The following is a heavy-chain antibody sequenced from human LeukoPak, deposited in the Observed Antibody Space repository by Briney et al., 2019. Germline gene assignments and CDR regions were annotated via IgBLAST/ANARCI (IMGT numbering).Heavy chain of an antibody. CDR1: GFSFSSYW. J-gene: IGHJ4*02. Sequence: GGSLRLSCAASGFSFSSYWMTWVRQAPGKGLEWVANLNQYGNDKYYDDSVRGRFTISRDNARNSLYLQMYSLRAEDTGIYFCTRDLGTGRPHDVWGQGTLVTVSS. D-gene: IGHD3/OR15-3a*01. CDR2: LNQYGNDK. V-gene: IGHV3-7*01. CDR3: TRDLGTGRPHDV.